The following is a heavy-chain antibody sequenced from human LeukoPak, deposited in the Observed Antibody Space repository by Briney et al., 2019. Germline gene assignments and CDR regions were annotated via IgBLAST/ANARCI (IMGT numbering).Heavy chain of an antibody. Sequence: GASVKVSCKASGYTFTGYYMHWVRQAPGQGLEWMGWINPNSGGTNYAQKFQGRVTMTRDTSISTAYMELSRLRSDDTAVYYCARGNLYYDSSGYYSYWGQGTLVTVSS. CDR2: INPNSGGT. J-gene: IGHJ4*02. CDR1: GYTFTGYY. D-gene: IGHD3-22*01. CDR3: ARGNLYYDSSGYYSY. V-gene: IGHV1-2*02.